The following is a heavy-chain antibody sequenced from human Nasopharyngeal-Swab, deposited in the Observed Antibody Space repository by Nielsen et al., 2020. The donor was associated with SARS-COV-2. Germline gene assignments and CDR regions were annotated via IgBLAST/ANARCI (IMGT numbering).Heavy chain of an antibody. D-gene: IGHD6-13*01. V-gene: IGHV4-59*01. J-gene: IGHJ6*03. Sequence: WIRQPPGKGLEWIGYIYDSGSTTYNPSLKSRVTISVDTSKNQLSLKLSSVTAADTAVYYCARSFVAADNYYYYYMDVWGKGTTVTVSS. CDR2: IYDSGST. CDR3: ARSFVAADNYYYYYMDV.